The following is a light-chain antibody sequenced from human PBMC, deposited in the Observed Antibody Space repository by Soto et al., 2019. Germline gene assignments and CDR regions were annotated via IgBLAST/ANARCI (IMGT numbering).Light chain of an antibody. V-gene: IGLV2-14*03. Sequence: QSVLTQPASVSGSPGQSITISCTGTSSDVGGYNYVSWYQQYPGKAPKLMIYDVTSRPSGVSNRFSGSKSGNTASLTISGLQAEDEAEYYCSSPASNRDALFGGGT. CDR3: SSPASNRDAL. CDR2: DVT. CDR1: SSDVGGYNY. J-gene: IGLJ3*02.